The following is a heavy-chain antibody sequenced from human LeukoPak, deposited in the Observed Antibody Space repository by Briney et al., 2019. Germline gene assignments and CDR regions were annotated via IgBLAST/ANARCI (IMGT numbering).Heavy chain of an antibody. Sequence: GASVKVSCKASGYTFTSYAMNWVRQAPGQGLEWMGWINTNTGNPTYAQGFTGRFVFSLDTSVSTAYLQISSLKAEDTAVYYCARDFPLGCGGDCPEYWYFDLWGRGTLVTVSS. CDR2: INTNTGNP. V-gene: IGHV7-4-1*02. J-gene: IGHJ2*01. CDR1: GYTFTSYA. CDR3: ARDFPLGCGGDCPEYWYFDL. D-gene: IGHD2-21*02.